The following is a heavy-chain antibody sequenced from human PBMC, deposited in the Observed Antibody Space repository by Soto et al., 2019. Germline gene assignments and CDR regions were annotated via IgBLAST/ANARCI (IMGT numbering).Heavy chain of an antibody. V-gene: IGHV4-59*08. D-gene: IGHD1-1*01. CDR2: IYYSGST. Sequence: QVQLQESGPGLVKPSETLSLTCTVSGGSISSYYWSWIRQPPGKGLEWIGYIYYSGSTNYNPSLKSRVTISVDTANNQFSLNLSSMTAADAAVYYCARRYGSSFDYWGQGTLVTVSS. CDR3: ARRYGSSFDY. J-gene: IGHJ4*02. CDR1: GGSISSYY.